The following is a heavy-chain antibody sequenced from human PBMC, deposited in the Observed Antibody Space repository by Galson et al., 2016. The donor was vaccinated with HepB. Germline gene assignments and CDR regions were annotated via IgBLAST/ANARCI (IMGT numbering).Heavy chain of an antibody. J-gene: IGHJ4*02. CDR1: GFTFSSYA. V-gene: IGHV3-48*02. Sequence: SLRLSCAASGFTFSSYAMNWVRQAPGKGLEWLSHISGGSSTIYYADSVKGRSTVSRDNAKNSLYLQMNSLRDDDTAVYYCAKPFLSSGLYYFDYWGRGTLVTVSS. CDR3: AKPFLSSGLYYFDY. CDR2: ISGGSSTI. D-gene: IGHD6-19*01.